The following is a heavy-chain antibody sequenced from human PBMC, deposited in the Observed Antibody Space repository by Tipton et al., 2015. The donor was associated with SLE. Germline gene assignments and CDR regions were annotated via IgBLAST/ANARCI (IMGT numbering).Heavy chain of an antibody. CDR1: GFNFSTYG. CDR2: ISYDGSNK. CDR3: AKGITMIVVLIGAFDI. Sequence: SLRLSCAASGFNFSTYGMHWVRQAPGKGLEWVAVISYDGSNKYYADSVKGRFTISRDNSKNTLYLQMNSLRAEDTAVYYCAKGITMIVVLIGAFDIWGQGTMVTVSS. V-gene: IGHV3-30*18. J-gene: IGHJ3*02. D-gene: IGHD3-22*01.